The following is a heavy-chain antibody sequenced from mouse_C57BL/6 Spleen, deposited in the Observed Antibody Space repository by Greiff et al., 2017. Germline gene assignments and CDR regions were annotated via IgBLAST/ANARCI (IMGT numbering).Heavy chain of an antibody. V-gene: IGHV5-16*01. Sequence: DVKLVESEGGLVQPGSSMNLSCTASGFTFSDYYMAWVRQVPEKGLEWVANINYDGSSTYYLDSLKSRFIISRDNAKNILYLQMSSLKSEDTATYYCARGHYGSSYTFAYWGQGTLVTVSA. J-gene: IGHJ3*01. CDR1: GFTFSDYY. CDR3: ARGHYGSSYTFAY. D-gene: IGHD1-1*01. CDR2: INYDGSST.